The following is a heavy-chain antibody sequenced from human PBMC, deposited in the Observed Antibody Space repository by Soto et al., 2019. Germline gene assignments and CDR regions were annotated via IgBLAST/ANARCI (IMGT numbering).Heavy chain of an antibody. CDR3: AGAPGSGYSYGINIEY. CDR2: ISYDGSNK. D-gene: IGHD5-18*01. CDR1: GFTFSSYA. V-gene: IGHV3-30-3*01. Sequence: PGGSLRLSCAASGFTFSSYAMHWVRQAPGKGLEWVAVISYDGSNKYYADSVKGRFTISRDNSKNTLYLQMNSLRAEDTAVYYCAGAPGSGYSYGINIEYWGQGTLVTVSS. J-gene: IGHJ4*02.